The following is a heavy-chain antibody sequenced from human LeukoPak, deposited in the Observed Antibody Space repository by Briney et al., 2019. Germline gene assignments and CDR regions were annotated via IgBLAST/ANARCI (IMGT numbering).Heavy chain of an antibody. CDR2: ISWNSGSI. CDR1: GFTFDDYA. J-gene: IGHJ4*02. V-gene: IGHV3-9*03. Sequence: GRSLSLSCAASGFTFDDYAMHWVRQAPGKGLEWVSGISWNSGSIGYADSVKGRFTISRDNAKNSLYLQMNSLRAEDMALYYCAKDSSSWLEYYFDYWGQGTLVTVSS. CDR3: AKDSSSWLEYYFDY. D-gene: IGHD6-13*01.